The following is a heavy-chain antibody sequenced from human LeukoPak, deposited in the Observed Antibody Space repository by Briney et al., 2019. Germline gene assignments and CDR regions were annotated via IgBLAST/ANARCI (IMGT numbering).Heavy chain of an antibody. CDR2: INWNGGST. V-gene: IGHV3-20*04. Sequence: PGGSLRLSCAASGFTFDDYGVSWVRQAPGKGLEWVSGINWNGGSTGYADSVKGRFTISRDNAKNSLYLQMNSLRAEDTALYYCAREPYGGYVPQFDYWGQGTLVTVSS. D-gene: IGHD5-12*01. CDR1: GFTFDDYG. CDR3: AREPYGGYVPQFDY. J-gene: IGHJ4*02.